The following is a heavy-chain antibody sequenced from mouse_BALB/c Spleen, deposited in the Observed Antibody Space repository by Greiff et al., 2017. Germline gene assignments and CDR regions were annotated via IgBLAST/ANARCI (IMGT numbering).Heavy chain of an antibody. CDR3: AIYYEAFAY. D-gene: IGHD2-4*01. CDR1: GYSITSDYA. J-gene: IGHJ3*01. V-gene: IGHV3-2*02. Sequence: VQLQQSGPGLVKPSQSLSLTCTVTGYSITSDYAWNWIRQFPGNKLEWMGYISYSGSTSYNPSLKSRISITRDTSKNQFFLQLNSVTTEDTATYYCAIYYEAFAYWGQGTLVTVSA. CDR2: ISYSGST.